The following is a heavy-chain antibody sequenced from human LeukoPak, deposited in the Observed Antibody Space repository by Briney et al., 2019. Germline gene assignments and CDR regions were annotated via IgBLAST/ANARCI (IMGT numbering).Heavy chain of an antibody. J-gene: IGHJ6*03. V-gene: IGHV4-4*09. CDR2: IYTSGST. D-gene: IGHD4-23*01. CDR1: GGSISSYY. Sequence: SETLSLTCTVSGGSISSYYWSWIRQPPGKGLEWIGYIYTSGSTNYNPSLKSRVTISVDTSKNQFSLKLSSVTAADTAVYYCARGLTTVVTLYYYYYMDVWGKGTTVTVSS. CDR3: ARGLTTVVTLYYYYYMDV.